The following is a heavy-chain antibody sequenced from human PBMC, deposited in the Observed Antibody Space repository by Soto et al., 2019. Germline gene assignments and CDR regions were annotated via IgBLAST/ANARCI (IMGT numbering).Heavy chain of an antibody. CDR3: AIGGGPYYYYGMDV. CDR2: ISWNSGSI. D-gene: IGHD3-10*01. CDR1: GCTFDDYA. V-gene: IGHV3-9*01. J-gene: IGHJ6*02. Sequence: SCSASGCTFDDYAMHWVRQAPGKGLEWVSGISWNSGSIGYADSVKGRFTISRDNAKNSLYLQMNSLRAEDTALYYCAIGGGPYYYYGMDVWGQGTTVTGSS.